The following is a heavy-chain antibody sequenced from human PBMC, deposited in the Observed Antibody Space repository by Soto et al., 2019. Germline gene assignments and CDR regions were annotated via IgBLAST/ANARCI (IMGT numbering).Heavy chain of an antibody. J-gene: IGHJ6*02. D-gene: IGHD3-22*01. CDR1: GFTFGDYT. V-gene: IGHV3-49*04. CDR2: IRSKAYGGTT. Sequence: PGGSLRLSCRASGFTFGDYTLSWVRQAPGKGLEWVGFIRSKAYGGTTEYAASVKGRFTISRDDSKSIAYLQMNSLKTEDTAVYYCSRGDEYYYDSSATYYNMDVWGQGTTVTVSS. CDR3: SRGDEYYYDSSATYYNMDV.